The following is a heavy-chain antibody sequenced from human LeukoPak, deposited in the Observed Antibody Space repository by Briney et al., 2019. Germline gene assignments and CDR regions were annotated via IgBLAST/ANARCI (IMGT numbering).Heavy chain of an antibody. V-gene: IGHV1-2*02. CDR2: INPNTGGT. CDR1: GYTFTGYY. Sequence: ASVKVSCKASGYTFTGYYMHWVRQAPGQGLEWMGWINPNTGGTNYAQKFQGRVTMTRDTSITTAYMELSSLRSDDTAVYYCAKAVPGTDYWGQGTLVTVSS. J-gene: IGHJ4*02. D-gene: IGHD6-13*01. CDR3: AKAVPGTDY.